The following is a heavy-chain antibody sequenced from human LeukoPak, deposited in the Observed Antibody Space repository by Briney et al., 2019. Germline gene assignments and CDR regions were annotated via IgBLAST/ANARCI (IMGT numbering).Heavy chain of an antibody. CDR1: GFTSSSYS. CDR3: ARDQGTYYYYGMDV. Sequence: PGGSLRLSCAASGFTSSSYSMNWVRQAPGKGLEWVSYISSSSSTIYYADSVKGRFTISRDNAKNSLYLQMNSLRDEDTAVYYCARDQGTYYYYGMDVWGQGTTVTVSS. CDR2: ISSSSSTI. J-gene: IGHJ6*02. V-gene: IGHV3-48*02. D-gene: IGHD1-1*01.